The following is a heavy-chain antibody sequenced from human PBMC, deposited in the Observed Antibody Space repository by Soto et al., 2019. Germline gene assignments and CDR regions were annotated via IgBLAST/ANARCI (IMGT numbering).Heavy chain of an antibody. CDR3: AYDLRWSSCSGARCYYFYY. CDR1: GFSLSTNGVG. Sequence: QITLKESGPTLVKPAETLTLTCTFSGFSLSTNGVGVCWIRQPPGKALEWLALIYWDHTNRYSPSLKTRLTITRDTSKYPVVHTVTNMDPVDTATYFCAYDLRWSSCSGARCYYFYYWGQVTPVTVSS. J-gene: IGHJ4*02. V-gene: IGHV2-5*02. CDR2: IYWDHTN. D-gene: IGHD2-15*01.